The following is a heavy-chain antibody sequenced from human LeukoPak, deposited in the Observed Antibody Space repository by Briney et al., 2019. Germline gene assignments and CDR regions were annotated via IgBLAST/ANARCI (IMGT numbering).Heavy chain of an antibody. CDR2: IRDKTNGYTT. Sequence: GGSLRPSCGGSGFRFSDYPMDWVRQAPGKGPEWVARIRDKTNGYTTEYAASVRNRFIISRDDSKNSLYFQLNSLKSEDTAVYYCARRGPDRALDYWGQGTMVTVSS. J-gene: IGHJ4*02. CDR3: ARRGPDRALDY. V-gene: IGHV3-72*01. D-gene: IGHD1-26*01. CDR1: GFRFSDYP.